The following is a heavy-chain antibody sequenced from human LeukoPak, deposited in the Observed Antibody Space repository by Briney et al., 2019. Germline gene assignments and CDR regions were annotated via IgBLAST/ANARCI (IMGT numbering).Heavy chain of an antibody. V-gene: IGHV3-11*04. CDR3: ARGAGIAAAKLRSHAFDI. CDR2: ISSSGSTI. D-gene: IGHD6-13*01. CDR1: GFTFSDYY. Sequence: PGGSLRLSCAASGFTFSDYYMSWIRQAPGKGLEWVSYISSSGSTIYYADSVKGRFTISRDNAKNSLYLQMNSLRAEDTAVYYCARGAGIAAAKLRSHAFDIWGQGTMVTVSS. J-gene: IGHJ3*02.